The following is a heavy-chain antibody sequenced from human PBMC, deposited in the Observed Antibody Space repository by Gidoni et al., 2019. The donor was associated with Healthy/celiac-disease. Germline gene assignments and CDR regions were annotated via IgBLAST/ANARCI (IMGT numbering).Heavy chain of an antibody. V-gene: IGHV3-30-3*01. CDR2: ISYDGSNN. J-gene: IGHJ2*01. CDR3: ARTCIAVAGSSWYFDP. Sequence: VQLVESGAGVVQPGRSLKLSCAASGFTFSSYARHWVRQASGKGLEGVAVISYDGSNNYYADSVKGRFTISRDNSKNTLYLHMISLSAEDTAVSHCARTCIAVAGSSWYFDPWGRGTLVTVSS. CDR1: GFTFSSYA. D-gene: IGHD6-19*01.